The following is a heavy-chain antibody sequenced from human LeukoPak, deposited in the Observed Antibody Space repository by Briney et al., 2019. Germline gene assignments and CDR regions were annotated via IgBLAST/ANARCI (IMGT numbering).Heavy chain of an antibody. Sequence: GGSLRLSCAASGFTFSSYEMNWVRQAPGKGLEWVSYTSSSGSTIYYADSVKGRFTISRDNAKNSLYLQMNSLRAEDTAVCYCARPTPGGWYYFDYWGQGTLVTASS. D-gene: IGHD6-19*01. V-gene: IGHV3-48*03. CDR2: TSSSGSTI. J-gene: IGHJ4*02. CDR1: GFTFSSYE. CDR3: ARPTPGGWYYFDY.